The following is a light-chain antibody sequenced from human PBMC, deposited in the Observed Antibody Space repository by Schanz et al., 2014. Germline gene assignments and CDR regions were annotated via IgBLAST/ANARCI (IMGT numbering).Light chain of an antibody. CDR2: DVS. CDR1: SSDVGGYNY. CDR3: SSYTSRSTL. J-gene: IGLJ3*02. Sequence: QSALTQPPSASGSPGQSVTISCTGTSSDVGGYNYVSWYQQHPGKAPKLMIYDVSNRPSGVSNRFSGSKSGNTASLTISGLQAEDEADYYCSSYTSRSTLFGGGTKLTVL. V-gene: IGLV2-14*01.